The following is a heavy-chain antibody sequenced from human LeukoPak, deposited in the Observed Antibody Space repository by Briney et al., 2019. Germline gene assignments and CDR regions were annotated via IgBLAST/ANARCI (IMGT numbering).Heavy chain of an antibody. D-gene: IGHD6-13*01. V-gene: IGHV3-30-3*01. Sequence: GRSLRLSCAASGFTFSSYAMHWVRQAPGKGLEWVAVISYDGSNKYYADSVKGRFTISRDNSKNTLYQQMNSLRAEDTAVYYCARDIREAAAFDYWGQGTLVTVSS. CDR3: ARDIREAAAFDY. CDR1: GFTFSSYA. CDR2: ISYDGSNK. J-gene: IGHJ4*02.